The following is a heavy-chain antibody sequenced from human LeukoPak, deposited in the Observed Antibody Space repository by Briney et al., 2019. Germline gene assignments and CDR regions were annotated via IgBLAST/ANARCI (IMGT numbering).Heavy chain of an antibody. J-gene: IGHJ3*02. Sequence: SETLSLTCTVSGGSISSSSYYWGWIRQPPGKGLEWIGSIYYSGSTYYNPSLKSRVTISVDTSKNQFSLKPSSVPAADTAVYYCARHPFSLTALDAFDIWGQETMVTVSS. CDR1: GGSISSSSYY. V-gene: IGHV4-39*01. CDR3: ARHPFSLTALDAFDI. D-gene: IGHD2-21*02. CDR2: IYYSGST.